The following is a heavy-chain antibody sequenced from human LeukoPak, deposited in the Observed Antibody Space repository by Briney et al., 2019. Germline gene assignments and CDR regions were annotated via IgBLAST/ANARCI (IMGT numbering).Heavy chain of an antibody. CDR1: GFTFDDYA. CDR2: ISWNSGSI. V-gene: IGHV3-9*01. Sequence: AGGSLRLSCAASGFTFDDYAMHWVRQAPGKGLEWVSGISWNSGSIGYADSVKGRFTISRDNAKNSLYLQMNSLRAEDTALYYCAKDGQPTVTTVDYWGQGTLVTVSS. CDR3: AKDGQPTVTTVDY. J-gene: IGHJ4*02. D-gene: IGHD4-17*01.